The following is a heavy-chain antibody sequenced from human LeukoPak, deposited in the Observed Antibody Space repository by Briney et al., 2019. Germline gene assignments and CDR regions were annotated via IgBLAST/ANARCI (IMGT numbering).Heavy chain of an antibody. CDR1: GFTFSSYE. J-gene: IGHJ3*02. CDR3: ARECSSSCHSGGYAFDI. CDR2: ISSSGSTI. D-gene: IGHD6-13*01. V-gene: IGHV3-48*03. Sequence: PGGSLRLSCAASGFTFSSYEMNWVRQAPGKGLEWVSDISSSGSTIYYADSVKGRFTISRDNAKNSLYLQMNSLRAEGTAVYYCARECSSSCHSGGYAFDIWGQGTMVTVSS.